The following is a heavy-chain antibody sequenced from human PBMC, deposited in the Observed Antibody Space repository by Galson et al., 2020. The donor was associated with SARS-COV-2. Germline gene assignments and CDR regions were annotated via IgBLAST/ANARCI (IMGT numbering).Heavy chain of an antibody. D-gene: IGHD6-13*01. V-gene: IGHV4-31*03. CDR2: INFTGSA. CDR3: ARDNRVAAVKSGAFDI. Sequence: ETSETLSLTCNVSAGSLSNEGYYWGWIRQHPGKGLEWIAYINFTGSAYYNSSLKSRVTISVDTSKTQFSLRLSSVTAADTAVYYCARDNRVAAVKSGAFDIWGQGTMVTVSS. CDR1: AGSLSNEGYY. J-gene: IGHJ3*02.